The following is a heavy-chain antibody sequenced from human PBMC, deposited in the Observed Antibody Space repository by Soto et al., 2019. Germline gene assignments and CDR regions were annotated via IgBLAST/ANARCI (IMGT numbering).Heavy chain of an antibody. V-gene: IGHV3-23*01. CDR3: AKGSTGFDY. J-gene: IGHJ4*02. Sequence: EVQLLESGGGLVQPGGPLRLSCAASGFTFSSYAMTWVRQAPGKGLEWVSAITGGGDNTYYADSVKGRFTLSRDNFKNTLYLQMDSLRDDDTAIYYCAKGSTGFDYWGQGTLVTVSS. D-gene: IGHD2-2*01. CDR2: ITGGGDNT. CDR1: GFTFSSYA.